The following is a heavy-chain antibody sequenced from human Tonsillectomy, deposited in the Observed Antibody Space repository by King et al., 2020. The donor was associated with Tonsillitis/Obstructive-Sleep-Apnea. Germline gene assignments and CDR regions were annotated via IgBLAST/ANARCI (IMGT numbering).Heavy chain of an antibody. V-gene: IGHV3-30*04. CDR1: RFPFSRYT. J-gene: IGHJ2*01. CDR2: ISYDGSNK. D-gene: IGHD2-2*01. CDR3: ARGQVVPAAVGWYFDL. Sequence: LQLVQSGGGVVQPGRSLRLSCAASRFPFSRYTFHWVRQAPGKGLEWVALISYDGSNKYYADSVKGRFTISRDNSKNTLYLQMNSLRPEDTAVYYCARGQVVPAAVGWYFDLWGRGTLVTVSS.